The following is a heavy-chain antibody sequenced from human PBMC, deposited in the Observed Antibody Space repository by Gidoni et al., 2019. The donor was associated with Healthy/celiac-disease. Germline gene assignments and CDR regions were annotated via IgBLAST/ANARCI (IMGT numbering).Heavy chain of an antibody. CDR3: ARVRIVVVVAATWNWFDP. CDR1: GGSISSGGYS. Sequence: QLQLQESGSGLVKPSQTLSLTCAVSGGSISSGGYSWSWIRQPPGKGLEWIGYIYHSGSTYYNPSLKSRVTISVDRSKNQFSLKLSSVTAADTAVYYCARVRIVVVVAATWNWFDPWGQGTLVTVSS. J-gene: IGHJ5*02. CDR2: IYHSGST. V-gene: IGHV4-30-2*01. D-gene: IGHD2-15*01.